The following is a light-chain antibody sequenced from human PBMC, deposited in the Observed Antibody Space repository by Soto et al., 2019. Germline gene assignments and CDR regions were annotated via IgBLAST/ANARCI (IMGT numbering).Light chain of an antibody. Sequence: QSLLTQPRSVSGSPGESVTISCSGTSSDVGSYNYVSWYQQYPGKAPKVMIYDVSERPSEVPVRFSGSKSGNTASLTISGLQAEDEAEYFCCSYSGSDSLLFGGGTKVTVL. CDR1: SSDVGSYNY. CDR2: DVS. V-gene: IGLV2-11*01. J-gene: IGLJ2*01. CDR3: CSYSGSDSLL.